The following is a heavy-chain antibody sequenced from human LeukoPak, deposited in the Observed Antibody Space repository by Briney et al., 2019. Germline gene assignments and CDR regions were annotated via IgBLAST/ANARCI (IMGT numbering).Heavy chain of an antibody. J-gene: IGHJ5*02. V-gene: IGHV4-4*07. CDR3: ARERLAMVRGVIPKEAWGWFDP. CDR2: FYTSGDTKYI. Sequence: SETLSLTCSVSGGSITNYYWTWIRQPAGKGLEWIGRFYTSGDTKYINYNPSLKSRATISVDTSKNQFSLELSSVTAADTAVYYCARERLAMVRGVIPKEAWGWFDPWGQGTLVTVSS. D-gene: IGHD3-10*01. CDR1: GGSITNYY.